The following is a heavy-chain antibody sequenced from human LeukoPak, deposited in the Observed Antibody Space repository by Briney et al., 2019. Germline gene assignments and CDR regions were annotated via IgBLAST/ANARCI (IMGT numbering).Heavy chain of an antibody. D-gene: IGHD6-13*01. CDR2: ISSRSSYI. CDR3: ARVNLAAAGLCFDP. J-gene: IGHJ5*02. V-gene: IGHV3-21*01. CDR1: GFTFSSYS. Sequence: GGSLRLSSAASGFTFSSYSMNWVRQAPGKGLEWVSSISSRSSYIYYADSVKGRFTISRDNAKHSLYLQMNSLRADDTAVYYCARVNLAAAGLCFDPWGQGTLVTVSS.